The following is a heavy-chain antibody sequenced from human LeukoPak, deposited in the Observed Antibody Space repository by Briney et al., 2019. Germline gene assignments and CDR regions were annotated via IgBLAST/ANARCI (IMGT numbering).Heavy chain of an antibody. CDR1: GFTLTDYW. Sequence: GGSLRLSCAASGFTLTDYWMYWVRQAPGKGLVWVSRINTDGSRTDYADSVKGRITISRDNAKNTLFPQMNSLTTEDTGVYYCARDLLSGNSVIDSWGQGALVTVSS. J-gene: IGHJ4*02. CDR3: ARDLLSGNSVIDS. CDR2: INTDGSRT. V-gene: IGHV3-74*01. D-gene: IGHD4-23*01.